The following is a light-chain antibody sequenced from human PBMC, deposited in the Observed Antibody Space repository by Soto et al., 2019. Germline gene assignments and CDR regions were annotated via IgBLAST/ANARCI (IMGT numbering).Light chain of an antibody. CDR3: QQYNSWPPYT. V-gene: IGKV3-15*01. Sequence: EIVMTQSPAALSVSPGERATLSCRASQSVNTNLAWYQQKPGQAPRLLIYGASTRATGIPARFSGSGSETEFTLTISSLQSEDSAVYSCQQYNSWPPYTFGQGTKLEIK. J-gene: IGKJ2*01. CDR1: QSVNTN. CDR2: GAS.